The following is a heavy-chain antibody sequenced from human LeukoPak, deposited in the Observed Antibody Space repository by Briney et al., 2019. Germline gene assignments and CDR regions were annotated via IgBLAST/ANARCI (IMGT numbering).Heavy chain of an antibody. CDR3: ASSPFGVVIPSI. CDR1: GYTFTGYY. J-gene: IGHJ3*02. CDR2: INPNSGGT. D-gene: IGHD3-3*01. Sequence: GASVKVSCKASGYTFTGYYMHWVRQAPGQGLEWMGRINPNSGGTNYAQKFQGRVTMTRDTSTSTVYMELSSLRSEDTAVYYCASSPFGVVIPSIWGQGTMVTVYS. V-gene: IGHV1-2*06.